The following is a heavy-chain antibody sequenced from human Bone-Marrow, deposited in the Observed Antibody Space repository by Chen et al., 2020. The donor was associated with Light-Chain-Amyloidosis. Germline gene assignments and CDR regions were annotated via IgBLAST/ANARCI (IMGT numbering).Heavy chain of an antibody. V-gene: IGHV3-7*01. J-gene: IGHJ3*02. D-gene: IGHD5-12*01. CDR3: ARSPTVATQAFDI. CDR1: GFTFSDYW. CDR2: IRQAGNEK. Sequence: EVQLVESGGGLVQPGGSLRLSCAASGFTFSDYWMNWVRQAPGKGLEWVANIRQAGNEKYYVDSVNDRFTISRDNAKRSLYLQMDSLRADDTAVYYWARSPTVATQAFDIWGQGTMVIVS.